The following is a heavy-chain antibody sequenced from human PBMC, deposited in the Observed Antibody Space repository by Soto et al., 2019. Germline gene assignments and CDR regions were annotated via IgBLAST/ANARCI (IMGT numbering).Heavy chain of an antibody. J-gene: IGHJ4*02. CDR3: ARDYLYSRGHDY. CDR2: ISYDGSNK. D-gene: IGHD6-19*01. V-gene: IGHV3-30-3*01. CDR1: GFTFSSYA. Sequence: QVQLVESGGGVVQPGRSLRLSCAASGFTFSSYAMHWVRQAPGKGLEWVAGISYDGSNKYYADSVKGRFTISRDNSKNTLYLQINSRRAEDTAVYYCARDYLYSRGHDYWGQGTLVTVSS.